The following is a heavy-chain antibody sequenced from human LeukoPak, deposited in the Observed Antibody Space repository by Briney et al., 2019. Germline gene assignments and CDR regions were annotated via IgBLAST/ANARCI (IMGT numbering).Heavy chain of an antibody. CDR3: TRAGVTTNWFDP. D-gene: IGHD2-8*01. J-gene: IGHJ5*02. Sequence: GGSLRLSCTASGFTFGDYVMNWVRQAPGKGLEWVGFIRSKGYGGTTEYAASVKGRFMISRDDYKSIAYLQMNSLKTEDTAVYFCTRAGVTTNWFDPWGQGTLVTVSS. CDR2: IRSKGYGGTT. V-gene: IGHV3-49*04. CDR1: GFTFGDYV.